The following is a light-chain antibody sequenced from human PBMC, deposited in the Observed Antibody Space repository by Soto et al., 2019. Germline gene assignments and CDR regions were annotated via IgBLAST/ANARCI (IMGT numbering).Light chain of an antibody. V-gene: IGLV2-8*01. J-gene: IGLJ1*01. Sequence: QSVLTQPPSASGSPGQSVTIPCTGTSSDVGGYNFVSWYQQHPGKAPKLMIYEVSKRPSGVPDRFSGSKSDNTASLTVSGLQAEDEADYYCSSYAGSNNRYVFGTGTKVTVL. CDR3: SSYAGSNNRYV. CDR1: SSDVGGYNF. CDR2: EVS.